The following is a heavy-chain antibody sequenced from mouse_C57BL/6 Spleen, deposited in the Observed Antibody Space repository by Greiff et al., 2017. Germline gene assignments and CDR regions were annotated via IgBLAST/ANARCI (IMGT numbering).Heavy chain of an antibody. V-gene: IGHV1-59*01. Sequence: QVQLQQPGAELVRPGTSVKLSCKASGYTFTSYWMHWVKQRPGQGLEWIGVIDPSDSYTNYNQKFKGKATLTVDTSSSTAYMQLSSLTSEDSAVYYCAWLNYDYDGPWFAYWGQGTLVTVSA. CDR2: IDPSDSYT. CDR3: AWLNYDYDGPWFAY. D-gene: IGHD2-4*01. J-gene: IGHJ3*01. CDR1: GYTFTSYW.